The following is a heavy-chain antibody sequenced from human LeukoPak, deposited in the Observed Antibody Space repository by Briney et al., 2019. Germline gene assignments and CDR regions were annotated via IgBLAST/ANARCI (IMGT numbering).Heavy chain of an antibody. V-gene: IGHV3-21*01. D-gene: IGHD2-2*01. J-gene: IGHJ5*02. CDR1: GFTFSSYS. Sequence: GGSLRPSCAASGFTFSSYSMNWVRQAPGKGLEWVSSISSSSSYIYYADSVKGRFTISRDNAKNSLYLQMNSLRAEDTAVYYCARDRTLPYCSSTSCRLNWFDPWGQGTLVTVSS. CDR3: ARDRTLPYCSSTSCRLNWFDP. CDR2: ISSSSSYI.